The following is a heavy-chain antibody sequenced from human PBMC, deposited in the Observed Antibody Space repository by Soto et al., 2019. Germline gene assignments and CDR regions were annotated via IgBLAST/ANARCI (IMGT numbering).Heavy chain of an antibody. CDR1: GFSLSTGGVD. CDR2: ISWNDDK. V-gene: IGHV2-5*01. J-gene: IGHJ4*02. Sequence: QITLKESGPTLVHPTQTLTLTCTFSGFSLSTGGVDVGWIRQPPGKALEWLALISWNDDKHYSPSLSSRLTITKDTSKNQVVLTMTNMDPEDTATYFCARVKVIDDSNGYSSVPFDYWGQGTLVSVSA. D-gene: IGHD3-22*01. CDR3: ARVKVIDDSNGYSSVPFDY.